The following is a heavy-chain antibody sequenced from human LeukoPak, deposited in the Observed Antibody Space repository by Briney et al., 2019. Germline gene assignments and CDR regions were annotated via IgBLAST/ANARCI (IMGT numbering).Heavy chain of an antibody. CDR3: AKEGLAAAAITNYGMDV. CDR2: ISYDGSNK. Sequence: GRSLRLSCVASGFTFSSYGMHWVRQAPGKGLEWVAVISYDGSNKYYADSVKGRFTISRDNSKNTLYLQMNSLRAEDTAVYYCAKEGLAAAAITNYGMDVWGQGTTVTVSS. V-gene: IGHV3-30*18. CDR1: GFTFSSYG. D-gene: IGHD6-13*01. J-gene: IGHJ6*02.